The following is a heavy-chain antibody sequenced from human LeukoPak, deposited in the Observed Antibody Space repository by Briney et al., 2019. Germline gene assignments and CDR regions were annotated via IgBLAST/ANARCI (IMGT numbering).Heavy chain of an antibody. CDR1: GCSISSSSYY. CDR2: IYYSGST. CDR3: ASPSITIFGVVTDSAFDY. D-gene: IGHD3-3*01. J-gene: IGHJ4*02. V-gene: IGHV4-39*01. Sequence: PSETLSLTCTVSGCSISSSSYYWGWIRQPPGKGLEWIGSIYYSGSTYYNPSLKSRVTISVDTSKNQFSLKLSSVTAADTAVYYCASPSITIFGVVTDSAFDYWGQGTLVTVSS.